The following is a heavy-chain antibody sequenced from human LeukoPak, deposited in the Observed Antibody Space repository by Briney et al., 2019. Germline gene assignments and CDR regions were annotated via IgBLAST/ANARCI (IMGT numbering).Heavy chain of an antibody. V-gene: IGHV3-53*01. CDR1: GFTVSTNY. Sequence: GGSLRLSCAASGFTVSTNYMSWVRQAPGKGLEWVSVIYSGGSTYYADSVKGRFTTSRDNSKNTLYLQMNSLRAEDTAVYYCARGSGGSYYMNYWGQGTLVTVSS. D-gene: IGHD1-26*01. CDR2: IYSGGST. CDR3: ARGSGGSYYMNY. J-gene: IGHJ4*02.